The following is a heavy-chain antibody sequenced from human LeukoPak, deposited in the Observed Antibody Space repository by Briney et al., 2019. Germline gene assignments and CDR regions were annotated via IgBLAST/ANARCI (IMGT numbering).Heavy chain of an antibody. CDR1: GGSISSNTYY. Sequence: SETLSLTCTVSGGSISSNTYYWGWIRQPPGKGLEWVGSIYYSGSTYYNPSLKSRVTISVDTSKNQFSLKLSSVTAADTAVYYCARGRGRRWLVRGAYFDYWGQGTLVTVSS. D-gene: IGHD6-19*01. J-gene: IGHJ4*02. CDR3: ARGRGRRWLVRGAYFDY. CDR2: IYYSGST. V-gene: IGHV4-39*07.